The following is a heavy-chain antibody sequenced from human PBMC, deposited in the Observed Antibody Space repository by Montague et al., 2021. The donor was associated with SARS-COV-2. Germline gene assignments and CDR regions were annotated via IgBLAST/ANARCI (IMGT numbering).Heavy chain of an antibody. CDR1: GGSISGYF. Sequence: SETLSLTCTVSGGSISGYFWSWIRQSPGKGLEWIGYIYYSGATKYNPALKSRVAIPLETSKNQFSLKLNSVTAADTAAYYCAATDYFASRKYDFWGQGTWVTVSS. D-gene: IGHD2/OR15-2a*01. V-gene: IGHV4-59*08. J-gene: IGHJ4*02. CDR2: IYYSGAT. CDR3: AATDYFASRKYDF.